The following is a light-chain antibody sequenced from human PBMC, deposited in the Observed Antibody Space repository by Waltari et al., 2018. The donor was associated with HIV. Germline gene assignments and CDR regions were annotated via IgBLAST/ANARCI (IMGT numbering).Light chain of an antibody. V-gene: IGKV3-20*01. Sequence: EIVLTQSPDTLSLSSGERATLSCRASQSVRSNFLAWYQHKPGQAPRLLIYGASSRATGIPDRFSGSASGTDFTLTITRLEPEDFAVYYCQQYDGSPPLTFGGGTKVEMK. CDR3: QQYDGSPPLT. CDR2: GAS. CDR1: QSVRSNF. J-gene: IGKJ4*01.